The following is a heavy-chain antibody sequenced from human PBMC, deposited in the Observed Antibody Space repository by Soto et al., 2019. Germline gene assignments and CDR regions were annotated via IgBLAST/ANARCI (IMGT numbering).Heavy chain of an antibody. CDR3: ARDPTLYCSSTSCYDNYFDD. J-gene: IGHJ4*02. CDR1: GGSISSGDYY. V-gene: IGHV4-30-4*01. D-gene: IGHD2-2*01. CDR2: IYYSGST. Sequence: SETLSLTCTVSGGSISSGDYYWSWIRQPPGKGLEWIGYIYYSGSTYYNPSLKSRVTISVDTSKNQFSLKLSSVTAADTAVYYCARDPTLYCSSTSCYDNYFDDWGQGTLVTVSS.